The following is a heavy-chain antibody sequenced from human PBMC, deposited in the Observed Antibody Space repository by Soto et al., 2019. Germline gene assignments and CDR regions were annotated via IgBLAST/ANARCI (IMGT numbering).Heavy chain of an antibody. V-gene: IGHV4-4*07. J-gene: IGHJ4*02. Sequence: SETLSLTCAVSGYSIGNTYYWSWIRQPAGKGLEWIGRIYTSGSTNYNPSLKSRVTMSVDTSKNQFSLKLSSVTAADTAVYYCASSMGASGYWGQGTLVTVSS. CDR1: GYSIGNTYY. CDR3: ASSMGASGY. D-gene: IGHD1-26*01. CDR2: IYTSGST.